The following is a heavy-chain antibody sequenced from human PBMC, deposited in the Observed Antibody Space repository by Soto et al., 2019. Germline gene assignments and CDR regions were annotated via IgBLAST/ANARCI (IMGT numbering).Heavy chain of an antibody. CDR3: SRDLNCRGGSCYSDWFDP. Sequence: EVQLVESGGGLVKPGGSLRLSCVDSGFTFSDYSMNWVRQTPGQGLEWVASISSTSNYIYYADSVKGRFTISRDNAKSSLYLQISSLRAEDTAVYYCSRDLNCRGGSCYSDWFDPWGQGTLVTVSS. D-gene: IGHD2-15*01. J-gene: IGHJ5*02. CDR1: GFTFSDYS. CDR2: ISSTSNYI. V-gene: IGHV3-21*01.